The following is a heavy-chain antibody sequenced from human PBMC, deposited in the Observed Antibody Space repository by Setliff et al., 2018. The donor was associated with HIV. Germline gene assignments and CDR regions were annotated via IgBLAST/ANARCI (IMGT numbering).Heavy chain of an antibody. Sequence: SETLSLTCTVSGGSISSGSYYWSWIRQPPGKGLEWIGSIYYSGATQYSPSLAGRVTMSVDTSQNQFFLKLTSVTAADTALYYCASRENPSGGYPKGWFDPWSQGSLVTVSS. CDR2: IYYSGAT. D-gene: IGHD2-15*01. CDR1: GGSISSGSYY. J-gene: IGHJ5*02. CDR3: ASRENPSGGYPKGWFDP. V-gene: IGHV4-39*07.